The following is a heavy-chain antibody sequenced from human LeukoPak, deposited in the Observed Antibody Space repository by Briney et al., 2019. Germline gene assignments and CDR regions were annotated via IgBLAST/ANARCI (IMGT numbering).Heavy chain of an antibody. D-gene: IGHD1-26*01. V-gene: IGHV3-30*18. CDR1: GFTFSSYA. Sequence: PGGSLRLSCAASGFTFSSYAMSWVRQAPGKGLEWVAVISYDGSNKYYADSVKGRFTISRDNSKNTLYLQMNSLRAEDTAVYYCAKDGSGSYFDYWGQGTLVTVSS. CDR3: AKDGSGSYFDY. CDR2: ISYDGSNK. J-gene: IGHJ4*02.